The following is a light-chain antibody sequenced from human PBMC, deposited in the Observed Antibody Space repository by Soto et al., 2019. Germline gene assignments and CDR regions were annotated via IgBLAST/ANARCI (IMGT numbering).Light chain of an antibody. Sequence: SPATLSLSPGERATLSCRASQSVSNSLAWFQQKPGQAPRLLIYDASNRAAGIPARFSGSGSGTDFTLTISSLEPEDFAVYYCQQRSDWITFGQGTRLEIK. J-gene: IGKJ5*01. CDR1: QSVSNS. CDR3: QQRSDWIT. CDR2: DAS. V-gene: IGKV3-11*01.